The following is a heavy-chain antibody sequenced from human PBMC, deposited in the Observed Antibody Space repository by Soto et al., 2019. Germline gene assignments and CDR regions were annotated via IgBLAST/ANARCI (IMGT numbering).Heavy chain of an antibody. D-gene: IGHD3-10*01. J-gene: IGHJ4*02. CDR2: ITSSSNYI. CDR3: ARDTNFYASGSGVDY. CDR1: GFTFSSYS. Sequence: EVPLMQSGGGLVKPGGSLRLSCAASGFTFSSYSMNWVRQAPGKGLEWVSSITSSSNYIHYADSVKGRFTISRDNAQSSLYLQMNSLRGEDTAVYYCARDTNFYASGSGVDYWGQGTLVTVSS. V-gene: IGHV3-21*06.